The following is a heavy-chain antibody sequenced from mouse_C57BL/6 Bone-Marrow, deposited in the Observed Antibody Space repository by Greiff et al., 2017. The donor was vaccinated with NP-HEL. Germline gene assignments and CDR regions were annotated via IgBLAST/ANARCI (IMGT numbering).Heavy chain of an antibody. D-gene: IGHD2-3*01. CDR2: IYPRSGNT. V-gene: IGHV1-81*01. J-gene: IGHJ2*01. CDR1: GYTFPSYG. Sequence: VQLQQSGAELARPGASVKLSCKASGYTFPSYGISWVKQRTGQGLEWIGEIYPRSGNTYYNEKFKGKATLTADKSSSTAYMELRSLTSEDSAVYFCARSDGYLYYFDYWGQGTTLTVSS. CDR3: ARSDGYLYYFDY.